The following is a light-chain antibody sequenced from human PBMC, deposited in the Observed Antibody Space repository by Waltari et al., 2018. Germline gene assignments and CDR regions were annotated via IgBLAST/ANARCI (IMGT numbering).Light chain of an antibody. CDR3: QTWGMNIQV. V-gene: IGLV4-69*01. J-gene: IGLJ3*02. CDR2: VNSDGSH. CDR1: GEYSAYA. Sequence: QLVLTQSPSASASLGASVKLTCTLTGEYSAYAIAWHQQQPEKGPRYLLNVNSDGSHDKADGVPERCSGSSAGAERYLISPRLQSDDEADYFGQTWGMNIQVFGGGTRLTV.